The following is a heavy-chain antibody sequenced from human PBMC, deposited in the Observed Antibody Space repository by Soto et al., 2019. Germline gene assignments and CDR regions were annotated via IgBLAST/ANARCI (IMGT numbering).Heavy chain of an antibody. Sequence: QVQLVQSGAEVKKPGSSVMVSCKASGGTFSSYAISWVRRAPGQGLEWMGGIIPIFGTANYAQKFQGRVTITADESTSTAYMELSSLRSEDTAVYYCARDSEGYPHIVVVTASYGMDVWGQGTTVTVSS. J-gene: IGHJ6*02. CDR2: IIPIFGTA. D-gene: IGHD2-21*02. CDR1: GGTFSSYA. CDR3: ARDSEGYPHIVVVTASYGMDV. V-gene: IGHV1-69*01.